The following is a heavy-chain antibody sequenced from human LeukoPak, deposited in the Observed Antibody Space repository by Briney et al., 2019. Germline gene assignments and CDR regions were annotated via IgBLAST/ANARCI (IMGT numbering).Heavy chain of an antibody. J-gene: IGHJ4*02. V-gene: IGHV3-23*01. Sequence: GGSLRLSCAASGFTFSSYAMSWVRQAPGKGLEWVSAISGSGGSTYYADSVKGRFTISRDNSKNTLYLQMNSLRAEDTAVYYCAKGGGYSGSYSDFDYWGQGTLVTVSS. CDR1: GFTFSSYA. D-gene: IGHD1-26*01. CDR3: AKGGGYSGSYSDFDY. CDR2: ISGSGGST.